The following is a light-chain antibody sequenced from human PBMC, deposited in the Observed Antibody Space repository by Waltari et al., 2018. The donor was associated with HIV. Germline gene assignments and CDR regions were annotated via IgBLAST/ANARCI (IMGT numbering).Light chain of an antibody. Sequence: QSVLTQPPSASGTPGQRVTISCSGNYSNIGSNTVNWYQQLPGTAPKLLIFGNFQRPAGVPDRFSGSKSGTSASLAISGLHSEDEGDYYCAAWDDSLHGYVFATGTKVTVL. CDR3: AAWDDSLHGYV. CDR1: YSNIGSNT. CDR2: GNF. V-gene: IGLV1-44*01. J-gene: IGLJ1*01.